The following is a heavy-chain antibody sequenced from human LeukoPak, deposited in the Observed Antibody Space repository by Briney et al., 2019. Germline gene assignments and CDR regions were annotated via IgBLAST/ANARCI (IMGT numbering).Heavy chain of an antibody. D-gene: IGHD6-6*01. Sequence: GGSLRLSCAASGFTFSSYGMHWVRQAPGKGLEWVSAISGSGGSTYYADSVKGRFTISRDNSKNTLYLQMNSLRAEDTAVYYCAYSSSSRFDYWGQGTLVTVSS. CDR1: GFTFSSYG. CDR3: AYSSSSRFDY. V-gene: IGHV3-23*01. J-gene: IGHJ4*02. CDR2: ISGSGGST.